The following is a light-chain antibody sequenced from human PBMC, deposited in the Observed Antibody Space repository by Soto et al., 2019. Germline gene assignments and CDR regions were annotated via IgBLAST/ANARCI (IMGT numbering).Light chain of an antibody. CDR1: SSDIGAYNY. V-gene: IGLV2-14*01. Sequence: QPALTQPASVSGSPGQSITISCSGSSSDIGAYNYVSWYQQHPGRAPKLMIYEVSNRPSGVSVRFSGSKSGNTASLTISGLQAEDEADYYCTSFTSTTTLGIFGGGTKLTVL. J-gene: IGLJ2*01. CDR3: TSFTSTTTLGI. CDR2: EVS.